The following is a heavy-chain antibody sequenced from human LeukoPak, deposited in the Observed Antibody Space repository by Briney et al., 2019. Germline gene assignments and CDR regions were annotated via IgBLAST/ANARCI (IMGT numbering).Heavy chain of an antibody. CDR1: GDSVSSNNAA. CDR3: ARDVNGAFTRSWFDP. D-gene: IGHD4-17*01. Sequence: SQTLSLTCAISGDSVSSNNAAWVWIRQSPSRGLEWLGRTYYRSKWYHDYAVSVKSRVSFNPDTSKNQFFLQLNSVTPEDTAVYYCARDVNGAFTRSWFDPWGQGTRVTVS. V-gene: IGHV6-1*01. J-gene: IGHJ5*02. CDR2: TYYRSKWYH.